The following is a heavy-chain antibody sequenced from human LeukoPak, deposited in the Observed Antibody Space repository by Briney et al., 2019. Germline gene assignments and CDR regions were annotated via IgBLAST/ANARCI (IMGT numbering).Heavy chain of an antibody. CDR3: VKDQAGG. CDR2: IRYNGQLQ. CDR1: GLTFSDYG. V-gene: IGHV3-30*02. J-gene: IGHJ4*02. Sequence: GGSLRLSCDVSGLTFSDYGMHWVRQAPGKGLEWVAFIRYNGQLQMYGDSVRGRFIISRDDSMNRMYLQLNNVRSEDTAVYYCVKDQAGGWGQGTLVTVSS. D-gene: IGHD6-19*01.